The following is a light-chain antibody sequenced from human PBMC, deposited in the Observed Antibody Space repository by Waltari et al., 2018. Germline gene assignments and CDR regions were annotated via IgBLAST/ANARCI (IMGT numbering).Light chain of an antibody. V-gene: IGKV4-1*01. CDR3: QQFYSTPLT. J-gene: IGKJ4*01. Sequence: DIVMTQSPDSLAVSLGERATINCKSSQSVLYRGNNENYLAWYQQKPGQPPKLLIYWASTRESGVPDRFSGSGSGTDFTLTISSLKAEDVAVYYCQQFYSTPLTFGGGTKVEI. CDR1: QSVLYRGNNENY. CDR2: WAS.